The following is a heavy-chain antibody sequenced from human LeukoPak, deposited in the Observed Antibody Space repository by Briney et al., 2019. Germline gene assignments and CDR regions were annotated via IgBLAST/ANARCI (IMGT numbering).Heavy chain of an antibody. D-gene: IGHD6-13*01. CDR2: IRSKAYGGTT. CDR1: GFTFGDYA. CDR3: RAAGTFFDY. J-gene: IGHJ4*02. V-gene: IGHV3-49*04. Sequence: GGPLRLSCTASGFTFGDYAMSWARQAPGKGLEWVGFIRSKAYGGTTEYAASVKGRFTISRDDSKSIAYLQMNSLKTEDTAVYYCRAAGTFFDYWGQGTLLTVSS.